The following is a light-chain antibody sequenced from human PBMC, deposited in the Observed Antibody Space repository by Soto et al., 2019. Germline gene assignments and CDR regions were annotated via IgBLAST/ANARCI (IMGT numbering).Light chain of an antibody. J-gene: IGLJ1*01. CDR1: TF. Sequence: QSALTQPASVSGSPGQSSTISCTGSTFVSWYQQHPGKAPKLIIYEVTSRPSGVSNRFSGSKSGNTASLTISGLQAEDEAHYYCSAYTSTNPLYVFGTGTKLTVL. CDR2: EVT. V-gene: IGLV2-14*03. CDR3: SAYTSTNPLYV.